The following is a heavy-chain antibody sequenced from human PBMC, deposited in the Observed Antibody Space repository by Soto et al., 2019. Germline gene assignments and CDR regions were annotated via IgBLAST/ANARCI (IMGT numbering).Heavy chain of an antibody. V-gene: IGHV3-23*01. CDR1: GFTFSDYA. Sequence: EVQLLQSGGGLVQPGGSLRLSCAASGFTFSDYALSWVRQTPGKGLEWVSIISGAGGSSYYADSVKGRFTISRDNSKNTLYLQMSSLRPEDTVVYYCAKDGHLGGSETLYCFDYWGQGALVTVSS. CDR2: ISGAGGSS. J-gene: IGHJ4*02. D-gene: IGHD3-10*01. CDR3: AKDGHLGGSETLYCFDY.